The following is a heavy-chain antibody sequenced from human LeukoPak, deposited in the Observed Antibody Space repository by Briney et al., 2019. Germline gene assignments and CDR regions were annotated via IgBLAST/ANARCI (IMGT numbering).Heavy chain of an antibody. J-gene: IGHJ4*02. CDR2: ISYDGSNK. Sequence: PGGSLRLSCAASGFTFSSYGMHWVRQAPGKGLEWVAVISYDGSNKYYADSVKGRFTISRDNSKNTLYLQMNSLRAKDTAVYYCAKASAGSGWYAGYWGQGTLVTVSS. V-gene: IGHV3-30*18. D-gene: IGHD6-19*01. CDR1: GFTFSSYG. CDR3: AKASAGSGWYAGY.